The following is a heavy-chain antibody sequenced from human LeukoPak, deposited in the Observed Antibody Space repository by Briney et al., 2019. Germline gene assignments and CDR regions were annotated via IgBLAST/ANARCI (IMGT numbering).Heavy chain of an antibody. CDR1: VYTFSDYG. CDR2: ISGYNGNT. Sequence: ASVKVSCKPSVYTFSDYGITWVRQAPGQGMEWMGWISGYNGNTNYAESLQGRVTMTIDTSTSTAYMDLRSLRSDDTAVYYRARVGLVDNEYGFYFYMDVWGKGTTVIVSS. D-gene: IGHD4/OR15-4a*01. CDR3: ARVGLVDNEYGFYFYMDV. J-gene: IGHJ6*03. V-gene: IGHV1-18*01.